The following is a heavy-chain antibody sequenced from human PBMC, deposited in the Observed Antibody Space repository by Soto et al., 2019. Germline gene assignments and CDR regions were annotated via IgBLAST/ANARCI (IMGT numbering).Heavy chain of an antibody. CDR1: GASVSTANW. CDR2: IYHTGDT. V-gene: IGHV4-4*02. CDR3: ATRSPVAPY. J-gene: IGHJ4*02. Sequence: QVQLQESGPGLVKPSGTLSLTCAVSGASVSTANWWTWVRQPPGKGLEWIGEIYHTGDTNYNPSLKSRVTISLDRSNNRFSLNLPSVSAADAAVYSCATRSPVAPYWGQGTLVTVSS. D-gene: IGHD2-2*01.